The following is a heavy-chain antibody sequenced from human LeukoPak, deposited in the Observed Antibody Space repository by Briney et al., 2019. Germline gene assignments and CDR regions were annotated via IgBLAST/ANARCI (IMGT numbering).Heavy chain of an antibody. CDR2: ISYDGSNK. V-gene: IGHV3-30*18. D-gene: IGHD3-16*01. J-gene: IGHJ5*02. CDR3: AKDRKRGDNNWFDP. CDR1: AFTFSSNG. Sequence: GRSLRLSCSASAFTFSSNGMHWVRQAPGEGLEWVAVISYDGSNKYYADSVKGRFTISRDNSKNTLYLQMNSLRAEDTAVYYCAKDRKRGDNNWFDPWGQGTLVTVSS.